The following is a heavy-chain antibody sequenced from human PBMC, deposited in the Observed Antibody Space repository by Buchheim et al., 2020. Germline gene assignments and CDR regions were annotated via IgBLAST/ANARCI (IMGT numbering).Heavy chain of an antibody. D-gene: IGHD1/OR15-1a*01. CDR3: ARDVNWNTVYGLDV. V-gene: IGHV1-46*03. CDR1: GYTFTSYY. CDR2: INPSGGGP. Sequence: QVQVVQSGAEVKKPGASVKVSCKASGYTFTSYYMHWVRQAPGQGLEWMGIINPSGGGPSYAQKFQGRVTMARDTSTSTGHMELSSLRSEDTAVYYCARDVNWNTVYGLDVWGQGTT. J-gene: IGHJ6*02.